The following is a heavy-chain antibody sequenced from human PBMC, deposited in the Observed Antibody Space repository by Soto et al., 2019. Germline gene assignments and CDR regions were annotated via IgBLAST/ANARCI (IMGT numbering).Heavy chain of an antibody. Sequence: QVQLVESGGGVVQPGMSLRLSCAASGFTFSSYGMQWVRQAPGKGLEWVAVISYDGSNKYYADSVKGRFTISRDNSKNLLYLQMNSLKAEATAGYYCAKDASPDDYYDSSGVFWGQVTLVTVSS. CDR2: ISYDGSNK. CDR3: AKDASPDDYYDSSGVF. J-gene: IGHJ4*02. V-gene: IGHV3-30*18. CDR1: GFTFSSYG. D-gene: IGHD3-22*01.